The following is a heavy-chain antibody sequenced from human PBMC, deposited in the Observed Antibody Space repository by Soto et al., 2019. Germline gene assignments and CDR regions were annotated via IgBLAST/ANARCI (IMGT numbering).Heavy chain of an antibody. CDR3: AREAAMRSAAFDI. V-gene: IGHV1-69*08. J-gene: IGHJ3*02. D-gene: IGHD2-2*01. CDR1: GGTFSSYT. Sequence: QVQLVQSGAEVKKPGSSVKVSCKASGGTFSSYTISWVRQAPGQGLEWMGRIIPILGIANYAQKFQGRVTITADKSTSTAYMELRSLRSEDTAVYYCAREAAMRSAAFDIWGQGTMVTVSS. CDR2: IIPILGIA.